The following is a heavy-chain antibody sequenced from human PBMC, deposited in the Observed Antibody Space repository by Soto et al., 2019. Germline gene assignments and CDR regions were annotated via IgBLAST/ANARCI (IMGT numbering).Heavy chain of an antibody. CDR2: INHSGST. V-gene: IGHV4-34*01. J-gene: IGHJ5*02. Sequence: SETLSLTCSVSGGSISSGDYYWSWIRQPPGKGLEWIGEINHSGSTNYNPSLKSRVTISVDTSKNQFSLKLSSVTAADTAVYYCARGPRITMVRGSRWSWFDPWGQGTLVTVSS. CDR3: ARGPRITMVRGSRWSWFDP. D-gene: IGHD3-10*01. CDR1: GGSISSGDYY.